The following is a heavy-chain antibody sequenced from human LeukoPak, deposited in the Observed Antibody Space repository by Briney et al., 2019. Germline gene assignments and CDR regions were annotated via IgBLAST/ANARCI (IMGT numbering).Heavy chain of an antibody. D-gene: IGHD6-13*01. CDR3: ASLKRSWYLHSSSQTIDY. CDR1: GGSISSSSYY. Sequence: SETLSLTCTVSGGSISSSSYYWGWIRQPPGKGLEWIGSIYYSGSTYYNPSLKSRVTIPVDTSKNQFSLKLSSVTAADTAVYYCASLKRSWYLHSSSQTIDYWGQGTLVTVSS. CDR2: IYYSGST. V-gene: IGHV4-39*01. J-gene: IGHJ4*02.